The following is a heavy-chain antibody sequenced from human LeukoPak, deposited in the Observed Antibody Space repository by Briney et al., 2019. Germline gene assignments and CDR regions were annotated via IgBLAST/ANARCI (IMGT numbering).Heavy chain of an antibody. CDR2: MYYSGNT. Sequence: PSETLSLTCTVSGGSISTYSYYWGWIRQPPGKRLEWIGSMYYSGNTYYNPSLKSRVTMSADTSKKQFSLNLSSVTAADTAVYYCVRQIERDGYDYWGQGTLVTVSS. D-gene: IGHD5-24*01. CDR1: GGSISTYSYY. CDR3: VRQIERDGYDY. J-gene: IGHJ4*02. V-gene: IGHV4-39*01.